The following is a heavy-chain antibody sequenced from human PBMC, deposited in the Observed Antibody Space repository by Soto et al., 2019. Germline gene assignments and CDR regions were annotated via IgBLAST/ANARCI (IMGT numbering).Heavy chain of an antibody. J-gene: IGHJ4*02. V-gene: IGHV1-46*01. CDR2: INPSDGST. D-gene: IGHD2-21*01. Sequence: ASLKVYCQASGYTFTSYSIHSLRQAQGQALEWMAIINPSDGSTRYAQNVQGRVTVTRDTATSTVHMEVSSLRADDTAVYYCARMWRGGVFGYWGQGTLVPVSS. CDR1: GYTFTSYS. CDR3: ARMWRGGVFGY.